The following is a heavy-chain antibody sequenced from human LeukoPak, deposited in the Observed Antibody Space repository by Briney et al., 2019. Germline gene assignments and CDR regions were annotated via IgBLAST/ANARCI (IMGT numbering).Heavy chain of an antibody. J-gene: IGHJ4*02. CDR1: GFTVSTKY. Sequence: GGSLRLSCAASGFTVSTKYMTWVSQAPGRGLEWVEFIWRGGSPSYANSVKGRFTISRDNPKKPLYLQMNSLRAEDTAVYYCGGGKCAGACYTLFYLDYLGEATLVSVSS. D-gene: IGHD2-21*02. CDR2: IWRGGSP. CDR3: GGGKCAGACYTLFYLDY. V-gene: IGHV3-66*01.